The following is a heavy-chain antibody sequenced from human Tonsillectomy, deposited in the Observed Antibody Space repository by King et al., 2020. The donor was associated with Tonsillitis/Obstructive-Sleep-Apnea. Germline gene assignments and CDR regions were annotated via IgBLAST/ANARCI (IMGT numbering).Heavy chain of an antibody. Sequence: VTLKESGPTLVKPTQTLTLTCTFSGFSLSTSGVGVGWIRQPPGKALEWLALIYWDDAKRYRPTLKSRLTITKDNSKNQVVLTMTNMDHVDTATYYCAHRPSANYFDYWGQGALVTVSS. J-gene: IGHJ4*02. CDR1: GFSLSTSGVG. V-gene: IGHV2-5*09. CDR3: AHRPSANYFDY. CDR2: IYWDDAK.